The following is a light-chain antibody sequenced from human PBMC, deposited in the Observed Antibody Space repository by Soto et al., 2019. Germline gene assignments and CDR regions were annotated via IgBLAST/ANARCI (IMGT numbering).Light chain of an antibody. CDR2: GAS. J-gene: IGKJ1*01. CDR1: KSVSSS. V-gene: IGKV3-15*01. CDR3: QQYYSFPPV. Sequence: ETAMTQSPATLSVSPGEIATLSCRASKSVSSSLAWYQQKPGQAPRILIYGASTRATGIPARFSGSGSGTDCTLTISSLQSEDFATYYCQQYYSFPPVLGQGTKVDIK.